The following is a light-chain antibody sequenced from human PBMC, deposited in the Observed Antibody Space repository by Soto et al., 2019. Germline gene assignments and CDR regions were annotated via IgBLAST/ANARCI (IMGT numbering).Light chain of an antibody. J-gene: IGLJ7*01. V-gene: IGLV3-21*04. CDR3: QVWDSSSDHAV. CDR2: YDN. CDR1: NIGIKS. Sequence: SYELTQPPSVSVAPGKTARITCGGNNIGIKSVHWYQQKPGQAPVLVIYYDNDRPSGIPERFSGSNSGNTATLTSSRVEAGDEADYYCQVWDSSSDHAVFGGGTQLTVL.